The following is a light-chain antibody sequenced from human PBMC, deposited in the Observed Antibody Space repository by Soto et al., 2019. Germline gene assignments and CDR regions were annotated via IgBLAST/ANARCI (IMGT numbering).Light chain of an antibody. Sequence: DIVMTQSPLSLPVTPGEPASISCRSSQSLLHSNGYNYLDWYLQKPGQSPQLLIYLGSNRASGVPDRFSVSGSGTDFTRKIIRVEAEDVGGYYCMQSLQTPPTFGQGTKLEIK. CDR1: QSLLHSNGYNY. J-gene: IGKJ2*01. CDR3: MQSLQTPPT. V-gene: IGKV2-28*01. CDR2: LGS.